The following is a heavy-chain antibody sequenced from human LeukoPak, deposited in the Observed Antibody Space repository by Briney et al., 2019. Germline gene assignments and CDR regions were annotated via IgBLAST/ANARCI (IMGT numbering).Heavy chain of an antibody. Sequence: PGGSLRLSCAASGLTFSSSAMDWVRQAPGKGLEWVAFIQYDGSNKYYADSVKGRFTISRDNSKNTLYLQMNSLRTEDTAVYYCAKGYSLFDYWGQGILVTVSS. D-gene: IGHD2-15*01. J-gene: IGHJ4*02. CDR3: AKGYSLFDY. CDR1: GLTFSSSA. CDR2: IQYDGSNK. V-gene: IGHV3-30*02.